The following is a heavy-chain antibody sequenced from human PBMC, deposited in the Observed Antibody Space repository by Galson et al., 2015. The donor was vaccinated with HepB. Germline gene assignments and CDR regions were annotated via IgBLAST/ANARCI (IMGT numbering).Heavy chain of an antibody. Sequence: PALVKPTQTLTLTCTFSGFSLSTSGVGVGWIRQPPGKALEWLALIYWDDDKRYSPSLKSRLTITKDTSKNQVVLTMTNMDPVDTATYYCAHRPDAGVTTLHFQHWGQGTLVTVSS. D-gene: IGHD4-17*01. CDR1: GFSLSTSGVG. CDR3: AHRPDAGVTTLHFQH. J-gene: IGHJ1*01. V-gene: IGHV2-5*02. CDR2: IYWDDDK.